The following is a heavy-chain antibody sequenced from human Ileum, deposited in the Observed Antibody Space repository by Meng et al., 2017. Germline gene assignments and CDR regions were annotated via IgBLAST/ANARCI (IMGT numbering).Heavy chain of an antibody. CDR3: ATSGDNSGFYLGY. D-gene: IGHD3-22*01. CDR1: GDSISTYNC. V-gene: IGHV4-4*02. CDR2: IYHSGRT. J-gene: IGHJ4*02. Sequence: VPLQESRPGLVNLAGRLSLTCAASGDSISTYNCWTWVRQSPEKGLEWIGEIYHSGRTNYNPSLTSRVTMSVDKSKKQISLHLSSVTAADTAVYYCATSGDNSGFYLGYWGPGILVTVSS.